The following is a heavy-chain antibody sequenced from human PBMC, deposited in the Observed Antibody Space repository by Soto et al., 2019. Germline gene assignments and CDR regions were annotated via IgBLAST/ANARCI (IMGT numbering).Heavy chain of an antibody. D-gene: IGHD2-2*01. CDR1: GYTFTSYA. CDR3: ARGYVVVVPAAMSYYMDV. J-gene: IGHJ6*03. V-gene: IGHV1-3*01. CDR2: INAGNGNT. Sequence: QVQLVQSGAEVKKPGASVKVSCKASGYTFTSYAMHWVRQAPGQRLEWMGWINAGNGNTKYSQKFQGRVTITRDTSASRAYMELSSLRSEDTAVYYCARGYVVVVPAAMSYYMDVWGKGTTVTVSS.